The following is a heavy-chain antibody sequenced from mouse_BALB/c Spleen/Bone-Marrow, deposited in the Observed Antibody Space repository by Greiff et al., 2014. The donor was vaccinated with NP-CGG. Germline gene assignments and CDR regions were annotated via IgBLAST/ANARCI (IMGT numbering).Heavy chain of an antibody. J-gene: IGHJ2*01. CDR3: ANLYGYLFGY. V-gene: IGHV1-74*04. Sequence: VQLQQPGPQLVRPGASVKISCKASGYSFTSYWMHWVKQRPGQGLEWIGMIDPSDSETRLNQKFKDKATLTVDKSSSTAYMQLSSPTSEDSAVYYCANLYGYLFGYWGQGTTLTVSS. D-gene: IGHD2-2*01. CDR1: GYSFTSYW. CDR2: IDPSDSET.